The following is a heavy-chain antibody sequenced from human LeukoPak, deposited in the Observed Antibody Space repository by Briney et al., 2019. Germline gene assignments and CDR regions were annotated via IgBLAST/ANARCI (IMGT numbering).Heavy chain of an antibody. V-gene: IGHV3-15*01. CDR3: ARSGSYGPPREKIDY. CDR2: IKSKTDGGTT. D-gene: IGHD1-26*01. Sequence: GGSLRLSCAASGFTFSVPWMSWVRQAPGKGLEWVGRIKSKTDGGTTDYAAPVKGRFTISRDDSKNTLYLQMNSLRAEDTAVYYCARSGSYGPPREKIDYWGQGTLVTVSS. J-gene: IGHJ4*02. CDR1: GFTFSVPW.